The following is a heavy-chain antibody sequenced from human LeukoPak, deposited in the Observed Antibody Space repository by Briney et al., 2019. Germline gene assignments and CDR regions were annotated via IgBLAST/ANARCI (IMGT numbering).Heavy chain of an antibody. V-gene: IGHV1-46*01. CDR2: INPSGGST. Sequence: ASVKVSCKASGYTFTSYYMHWVRQAPGQGLEWMGIINPSGGSTSYAQKFQGRVTMTRDTSTSTVYMELSSLRAEDTAVYYCARVDIVAHSFDYWGQGTLVTVSS. J-gene: IGHJ4*02. D-gene: IGHD5-12*01. CDR3: ARVDIVAHSFDY. CDR1: GYTFTSYY.